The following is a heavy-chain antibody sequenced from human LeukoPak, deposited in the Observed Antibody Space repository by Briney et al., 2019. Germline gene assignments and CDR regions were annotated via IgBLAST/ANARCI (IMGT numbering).Heavy chain of an antibody. CDR1: GGTFSSYA. J-gene: IGHJ4*02. V-gene: IGHV1-18*01. CDR2: ISAYNGNT. CDR3: ARAVRHFLGDDY. Sequence: GASVKVSCKASGGTFSSYAISWVRQAPGQGLEWMGWISAYNGNTNYAQRLQGRVTMTTDTSTSTAYMELRSLRSDDTAVYYCARAVRHFLGDDYWGQGTLVTVSS. D-gene: IGHD3-3*01.